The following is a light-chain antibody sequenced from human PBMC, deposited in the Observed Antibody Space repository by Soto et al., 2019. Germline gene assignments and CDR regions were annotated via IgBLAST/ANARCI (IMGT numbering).Light chain of an antibody. CDR2: GAS. V-gene: IGKV3-15*01. CDR1: QSVSSN. CDR3: QQYNNWPPT. Sequence: EIVMTQSPATLSVSPGARATLSCRASQSVSSNLAWYQQKPGQAPRLLIYGASTRATGVPARFSGSRSGTEFTPTISSLQSEDFTVYYCQQYNNWPPTFGQGTRLEIK. J-gene: IGKJ5*01.